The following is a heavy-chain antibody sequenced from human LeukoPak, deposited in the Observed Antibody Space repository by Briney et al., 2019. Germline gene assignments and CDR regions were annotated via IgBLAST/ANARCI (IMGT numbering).Heavy chain of an antibody. J-gene: IGHJ4*02. V-gene: IGHV3-74*01. Sequence: GGSLRLSCAASEFTFSSHAMSWVRQAPGKGLVRVSRINSDGSSTSYADSVKGRFTISRDNAKNTLYLQMNSLRAEDTAVYYCARVRGYGGNSDGFDYWGRGTLVTVSS. D-gene: IGHD4-23*01. CDR3: ARVRGYGGNSDGFDY. CDR1: EFTFSSHA. CDR2: INSDGSST.